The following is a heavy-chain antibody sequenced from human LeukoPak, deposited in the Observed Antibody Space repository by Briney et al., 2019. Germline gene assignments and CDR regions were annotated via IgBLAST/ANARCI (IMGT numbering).Heavy chain of an antibody. J-gene: IGHJ4*02. CDR2: LSGSGGST. CDR3: AKVASLCTSTSCVRGGFDH. Sequence: KSGGSLRLSCTASGFTFSNHAMSWVRQAPGKGLEWVSALSGSGGSTYYADSVKGRFTIFRDNSKSTLYLQMDSLRVEDTAKYYCAKVASLCTSTSCVRGGFDHWGQGTLVTVSS. CDR1: GFTFSNHA. D-gene: IGHD2-2*01. V-gene: IGHV3-23*01.